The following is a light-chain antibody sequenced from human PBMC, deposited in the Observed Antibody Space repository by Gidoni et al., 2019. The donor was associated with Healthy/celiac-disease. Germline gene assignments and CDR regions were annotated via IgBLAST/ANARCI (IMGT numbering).Light chain of an antibody. V-gene: IGKV1-5*01. CDR3: QQYNSYSPWT. Sequence: DIQMTQSPSTLSASVGDRVTITCRASQSISSWLAWYQQKPGKAPKLLIYDASSLESGVPSRFSGSGSGTEFTLTLSSLQTDDFATYYCQQYNSYSPWTFGQGTKVEIK. J-gene: IGKJ1*01. CDR1: QSISSW. CDR2: DAS.